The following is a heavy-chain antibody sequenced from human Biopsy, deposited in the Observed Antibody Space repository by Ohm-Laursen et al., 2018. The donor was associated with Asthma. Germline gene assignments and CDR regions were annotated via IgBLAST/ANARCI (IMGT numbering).Heavy chain of an antibody. CDR1: GFSFSNYG. CDR3: AKDVFPGWELRRGPDY. V-gene: IGHV3-30*18. J-gene: IGHJ4*02. D-gene: IGHD1-26*01. Sequence: SLRLSCTASGFSFSNYGMHWVRQAPGKGLDWVAVISFDGSNKNYTDSVKGRFTISRDNSRNTLHLQMDSLRAEDTAVYYCAKDVFPGWELRRGPDYWGQGTLVTVSA. CDR2: ISFDGSNK.